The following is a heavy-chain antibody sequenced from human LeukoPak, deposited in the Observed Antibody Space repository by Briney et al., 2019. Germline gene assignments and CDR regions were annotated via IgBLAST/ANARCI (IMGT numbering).Heavy chain of an antibody. CDR2: IKSKTDGGTT. Sequence: GGSLRLSCAASGFTFSSYSMNWVRQAPGKGLEWVGRIKSKTDGGTTDYAAPVKGRFTISRDDSKNTLYLQMNSLKTEDTAVYYCTTDMFYDFWSGYAYGMDVWGQGTTVTVSS. V-gene: IGHV3-15*01. J-gene: IGHJ6*02. CDR1: GFTFSSYS. CDR3: TTDMFYDFWSGYAYGMDV. D-gene: IGHD3-3*01.